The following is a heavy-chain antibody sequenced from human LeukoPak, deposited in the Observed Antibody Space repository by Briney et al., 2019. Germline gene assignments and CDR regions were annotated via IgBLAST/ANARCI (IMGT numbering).Heavy chain of an antibody. CDR1: GGSISSSSYY. CDR2: IYYSGST. CDR3: ARRHTPRHYYYDSSGYFKPHAFDI. J-gene: IGHJ3*02. V-gene: IGHV4-39*01. D-gene: IGHD3-22*01. Sequence: SETLSLTCTVSGGSISSSSYYWGWIRQPPGKGLEWIGSIYYSGSTYYNPSLKSRVTISVDTSKNQFSLKLSSVTAADTAVYYCARRHTPRHYYYDSSGYFKPHAFDIWGQGTMVTVSS.